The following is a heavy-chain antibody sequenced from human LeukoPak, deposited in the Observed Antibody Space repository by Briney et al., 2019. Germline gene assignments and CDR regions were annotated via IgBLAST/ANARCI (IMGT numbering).Heavy chain of an antibody. D-gene: IGHD3-9*01. Sequence: SVKVSCKASGGTFSSYAISWVRQAPGQGLEWMGGIIPIFGTANYAQKFQGRVTITADESTSTAYMELSSLRSEDTAVYYCARGRTQDLRYFDWLLDYWGREPWSPSPQ. J-gene: IGHJ4*02. CDR2: IIPIFGTA. V-gene: IGHV1-69*13. CDR1: GGTFSSYA. CDR3: ARGRTQDLRYFDWLLDY.